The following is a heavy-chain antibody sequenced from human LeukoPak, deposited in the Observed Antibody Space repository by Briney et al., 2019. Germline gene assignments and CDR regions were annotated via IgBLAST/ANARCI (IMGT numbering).Heavy chain of an antibody. V-gene: IGHV4-59*01. CDR2: IYYSGST. CDR3: AREGYGSGSYFDY. D-gene: IGHD3-10*01. CDR1: GGSISSYY. Sequence: PSETLSLTCTVSGGSISSYYWSWIRQPPGKGLEWIGYIYYSGSTNYNPSLKSRVTISVDTSKNQFSLKLSSVTAADTAVYYSAREGYGSGSYFDYWGQGTLVTVSS. J-gene: IGHJ4*02.